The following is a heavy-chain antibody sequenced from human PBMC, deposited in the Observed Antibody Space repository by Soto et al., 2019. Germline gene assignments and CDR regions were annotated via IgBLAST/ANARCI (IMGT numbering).Heavy chain of an antibody. V-gene: IGHV1-8*01. J-gene: IGHJ6*03. CDR3: ARGNEVAPLYGDHMDV. CDR1: GYTFTSYD. D-gene: IGHD2-8*01. Sequence: ASVKVSCKASGYTFTSYDINWVRQATGQGLEWMGWMNPNSGNTGYAQKFQGRVTMTRNTSISTAYMELSSLRSEDTAVYYCARGNEVAPLYGDHMDVWGKGTTVTVSS. CDR2: MNPNSGNT.